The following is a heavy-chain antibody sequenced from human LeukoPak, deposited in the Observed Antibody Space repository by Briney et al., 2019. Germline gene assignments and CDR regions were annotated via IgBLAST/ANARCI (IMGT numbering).Heavy chain of an antibody. V-gene: IGHV3-21*01. J-gene: IGHJ4*02. CDR1: GFTFSSYS. Sequence: GGSLRLSCAASGFTFSSYSMNWFRQAPAKGLEWVSSISSSSSYIYYADSVKGRFTISRDNAKNSLYLQMNSLRAEDTAVYYCARTPPHYYDSSGLDYWGQGTLVTVSS. CDR3: ARTPPHYYDSSGLDY. CDR2: ISSSSSYI. D-gene: IGHD3-22*01.